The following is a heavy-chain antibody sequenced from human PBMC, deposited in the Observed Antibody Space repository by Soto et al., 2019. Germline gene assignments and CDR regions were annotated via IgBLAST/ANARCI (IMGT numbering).Heavy chain of an antibody. CDR2: IWYDGSNK. CDR1: GFTFRNYG. CDR3: TRDVSSRYFDR. Sequence: QVQLVESGGGVVQPGRSLRLSCAASGFTFRNYGMHWVRQAPGKGLEWVAVIWYDGSNKYYADSVKGRCTISRDNSKSTLHLQMNSLRAEDTAVYYCTRDVSSRYFDRWGRGSLVTVSS. V-gene: IGHV3-33*01. J-gene: IGHJ2*01.